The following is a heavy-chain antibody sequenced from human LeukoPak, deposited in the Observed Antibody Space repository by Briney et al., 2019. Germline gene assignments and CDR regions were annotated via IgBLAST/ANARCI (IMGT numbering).Heavy chain of an antibody. J-gene: IGHJ4*02. V-gene: IGHV3-30*02. Sequence: GGSLRLSCAASGLTFRRYGMHWVRQTPGKGLEWVAFIESDESIRQCADLVKGRFTISRDNAKNSLYLQMNSLRAEDTAVYYCACSGSYYRAVQIDYWGQGTLVTVSS. CDR1: GLTFRRYG. CDR2: IESDESIR. CDR3: ACSGSYYRAVQIDY. D-gene: IGHD3-10*02.